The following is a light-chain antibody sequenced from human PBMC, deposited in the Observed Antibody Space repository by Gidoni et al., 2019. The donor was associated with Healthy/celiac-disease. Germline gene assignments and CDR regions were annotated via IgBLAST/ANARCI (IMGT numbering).Light chain of an antibody. CDR2: DAS. CDR1: QDITNY. V-gene: IGKV1-33*01. J-gene: IGKJ3*01. CDR3: QQYDNLPLT. Sequence: DIQMTQSPSSLSASVGDRVTITCQASQDITNYLNWYQQKPGKAPKLLIYDASNLETGVPSRFSGRGWGTDFTFTISSLQAEDIATYYCQQYDNLPLTFGPGTKVDIK.